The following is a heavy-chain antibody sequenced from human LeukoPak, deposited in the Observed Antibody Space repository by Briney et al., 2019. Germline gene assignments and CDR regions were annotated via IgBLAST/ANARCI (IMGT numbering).Heavy chain of an antibody. Sequence: QLGGSLRLSCAASGFTFSSYAMSWVRQAPGKGLEWVSAISGSGGSTYYADSVKGRFTISRDNSKNTLYLQMNSLRAEDTAVYYCAKDTAWSMVRGDEDYYGMDVWGQGTTVTVSS. J-gene: IGHJ6*02. CDR2: ISGSGGST. D-gene: IGHD3-10*01. CDR1: GFTFSSYA. V-gene: IGHV3-23*01. CDR3: AKDTAWSMVRGDEDYYGMDV.